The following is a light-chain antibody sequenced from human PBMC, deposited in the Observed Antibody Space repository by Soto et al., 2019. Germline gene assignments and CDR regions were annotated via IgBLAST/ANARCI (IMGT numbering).Light chain of an antibody. J-gene: IGKJ1*01. CDR1: QSVTSNS. V-gene: IGKV3-20*01. CDR3: QQYAASPRT. CDR2: GVS. Sequence: EIVLTQSPGTLSLSPRERATLSCRASQSVTSNSLAWYQHRPGQAPRLLIYGVSNRAPVIPDRFSGSGSGTHFTLTISRLEPEDFAVYYCQQYAASPRTFGQGTQVEVK.